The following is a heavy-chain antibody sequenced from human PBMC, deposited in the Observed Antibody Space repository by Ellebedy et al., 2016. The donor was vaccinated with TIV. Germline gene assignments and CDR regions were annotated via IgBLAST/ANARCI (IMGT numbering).Heavy chain of an antibody. Sequence: AASVKVSCKASGYTFTGYYMHWVRQAPGQGLEWMGWINPNSGGTNYAQKFQGRVTMTGDTSISTAYMELSSLISDDTAVYYCARDDRYSSGWPNWFDPWGQGTLVTVSS. D-gene: IGHD6-19*01. CDR2: INPNSGGT. V-gene: IGHV1-2*02. J-gene: IGHJ5*02. CDR1: GYTFTGYY. CDR3: ARDDRYSSGWPNWFDP.